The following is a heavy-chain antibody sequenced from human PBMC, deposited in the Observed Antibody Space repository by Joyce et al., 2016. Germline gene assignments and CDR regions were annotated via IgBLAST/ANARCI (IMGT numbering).Heavy chain of an antibody. Sequence: QVQLQESGPGLVKPSETLSLTCTVSGDSISSYYWSWIRQPAGKGLEWIGRMDPSGSTLYSPSLKSRVTMSADTSKNQFSLNLNSVTTADTAVYYCARDPPTYYYGSGSYRGPFDIWGQGTMVTVSS. D-gene: IGHD3-10*01. CDR2: MDPSGST. CDR1: GDSISSYY. V-gene: IGHV4-4*07. CDR3: ARDPPTYYYGSGSYRGPFDI. J-gene: IGHJ3*02.